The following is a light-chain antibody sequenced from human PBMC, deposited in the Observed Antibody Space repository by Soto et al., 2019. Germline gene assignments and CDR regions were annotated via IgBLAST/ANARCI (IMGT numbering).Light chain of an antibody. Sequence: EIVLTQSPGTLSVSPGERDTLSCRASQSVGRNYLAWYQQKPGQAPRLLIYDASIRATGIPDRFSGSGSGTDFPLTISRLEPEDFAVYYCQQYASSPLTFGGGTKVET. CDR3: QQYASSPLT. CDR1: QSVGRNY. V-gene: IGKV3-20*01. CDR2: DAS. J-gene: IGKJ4*01.